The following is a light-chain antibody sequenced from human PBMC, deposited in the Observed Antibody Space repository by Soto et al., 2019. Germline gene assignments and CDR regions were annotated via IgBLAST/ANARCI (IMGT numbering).Light chain of an antibody. J-gene: IGLJ1*01. V-gene: IGLV2-14*03. CDR1: NSDVGAYNY. CDR2: DVS. Sequence: QSVLTQPASVSGSPGQSITISCTGTNSDVGAYNYVTWYQQHPGKAPKLMIYDVSNRPSGVSGRFSGSKSGNTASLTISGLQAEDEADYYCSSYTTSSTLYVFGSGTKVTVL. CDR3: SSYTTSSTLYV.